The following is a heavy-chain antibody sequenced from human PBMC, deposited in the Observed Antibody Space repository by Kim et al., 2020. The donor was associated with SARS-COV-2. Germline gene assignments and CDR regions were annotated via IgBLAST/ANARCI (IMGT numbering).Heavy chain of an antibody. Sequence: SETLSLTCAVYGGSFSGYYWSWIRQPPGKGLEWIGEINRSGSTNYNPSLKSRVTISVDTSKNQFSLKLSSVTAADTAVYYCARELRDYYGSGSYYNNYWYFDLWGRGTLVTVSS. CDR2: INRSGST. V-gene: IGHV4-34*01. CDR1: GGSFSGYY. D-gene: IGHD3-10*01. CDR3: ARELRDYYGSGSYYNNYWYFDL. J-gene: IGHJ2*01.